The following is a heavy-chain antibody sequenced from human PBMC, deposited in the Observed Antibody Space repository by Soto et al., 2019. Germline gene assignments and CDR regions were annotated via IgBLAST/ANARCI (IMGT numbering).Heavy chain of an antibody. CDR1: GYTFTSYG. V-gene: IGHV1-18*01. CDR3: ARIAARPHYYYYGMDV. J-gene: IGHJ6*02. Sequence: ASVKVSCTASGYTFTSYGISWVRQAPGQGLEWMGWISAYNGNTNYAQKLQGRVTMTTDTSTSTAYMELRSLRSDDTAVYYCARIAARPHYYYYGMDVWGQGTTVTVSS. D-gene: IGHD6-6*01. CDR2: ISAYNGNT.